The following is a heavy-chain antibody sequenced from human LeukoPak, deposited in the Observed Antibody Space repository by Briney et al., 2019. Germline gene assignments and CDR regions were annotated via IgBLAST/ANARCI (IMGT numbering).Heavy chain of an antibody. CDR3: ARLYSDGSGSYYNRGNNWFDP. CDR2: IYYSGST. V-gene: IGHV4-39*01. J-gene: IGHJ5*02. D-gene: IGHD3-10*01. Sequence: SETLSLTCTVSGGSMSSSSYYWGWIRQPPGKGLEWIGSIYYSGSTYYNPSLKSRVTISVDTSKNQFSLKLSSVTAADTPVYYCARLYSDGSGSYYNRGNNWFDPWGQGTLVTVSS. CDR1: GGSMSSSSYY.